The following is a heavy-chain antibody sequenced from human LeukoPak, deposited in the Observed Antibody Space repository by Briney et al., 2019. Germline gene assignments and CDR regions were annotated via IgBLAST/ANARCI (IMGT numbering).Heavy chain of an antibody. CDR3: AKGLYDWNYLGAFDI. CDR1: GFTCSSYA. V-gene: IGHV3-23*01. Sequence: GGSLRLSCAASGFTCSSYAMSWVRQAPGKGLEWVSAISGSGGSTYYADSVKGRFTISRDNSKNTLYLQMNSLKAEDTAVYSCAKGLYDWNYLGAFDIWGQGTMVTVSS. D-gene: IGHD1-7*01. CDR2: ISGSGGST. J-gene: IGHJ3*02.